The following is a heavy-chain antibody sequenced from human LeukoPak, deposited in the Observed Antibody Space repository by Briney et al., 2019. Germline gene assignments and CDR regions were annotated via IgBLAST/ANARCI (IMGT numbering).Heavy chain of an antibody. J-gene: IGHJ4*02. V-gene: IGHV1-2*02. CDR3: ARSPHILTGENFDY. CDR2: INPNHGDT. Sequence: ASVKVSCKASGYTFTGYLMHWVRQAPGQGLEWMGWINPNHGDTNYAQQFQDRVSMTRDTSISTAYMHLGRLRSADTAVYYCARSPHILTGENFDYWGQGTLLTVSS. D-gene: IGHD3-9*01. CDR1: GYTFTGYL.